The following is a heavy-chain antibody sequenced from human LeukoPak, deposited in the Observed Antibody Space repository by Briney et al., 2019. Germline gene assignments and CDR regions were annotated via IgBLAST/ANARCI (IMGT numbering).Heavy chain of an antibody. CDR1: GFTFSNAW. CDR3: ARGLFNYDNSGLNY. Sequence: PGGSLRLSCAATGFTFSNAWMSWVRQAPGKGLEWVTNIWYDGSNKYYADSVKGRFTISRDNSKNTLYLQMNSLRAEDTAVYYCARGLFNYDNSGLNYWGQGTRVTVSS. V-gene: IGHV3-33*08. CDR2: IWYDGSNK. D-gene: IGHD3-22*01. J-gene: IGHJ4*02.